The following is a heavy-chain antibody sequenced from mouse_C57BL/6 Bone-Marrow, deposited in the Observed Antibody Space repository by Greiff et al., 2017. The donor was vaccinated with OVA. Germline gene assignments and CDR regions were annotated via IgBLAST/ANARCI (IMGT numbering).Heavy chain of an antibody. CDR3: ARSGTKAMDY. CDR1: GYAFTNYL. D-gene: IGHD3-1*01. CDR2: INPGSGGT. J-gene: IGHJ4*01. Sequence: VHLVESGAELVRPGTSVKVSCKASGYAFTNYLIEWVKQRPGQGLEWIGVINPGSGGTNYNEKFKGKATLTADKSSSTAYMQLSSLTSEDSAVYFCARSGTKAMDYWGQGTSVTVSS. V-gene: IGHV1-54*01.